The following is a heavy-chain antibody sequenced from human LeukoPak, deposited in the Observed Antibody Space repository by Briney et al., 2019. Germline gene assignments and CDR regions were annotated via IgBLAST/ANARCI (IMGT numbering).Heavy chain of an antibody. J-gene: IGHJ4*02. CDR1: GFTFSSYT. D-gene: IGHD3-10*01. CDR2: ISSCSHYI. V-gene: IGHV3-21*01. CDR3: ARGSLSSGSHYNDF. Sequence: GGSLRLSCAPSGFTFSSYTMNWVRQAPGMGLEWVSTISSCSHYIYYADSVKGRFTISRHNAKTSMYLQMNCLRAEDTAVYYCARGSLSSGSHYNDFWGQGTLVTVSS.